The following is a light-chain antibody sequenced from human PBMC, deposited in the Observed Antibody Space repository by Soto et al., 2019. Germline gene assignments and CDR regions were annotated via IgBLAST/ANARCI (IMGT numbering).Light chain of an antibody. V-gene: IGLV2-8*01. CDR3: LSYAGSTNYV. J-gene: IGLJ1*01. Sequence: ALAQPPSASGSPGQSVSISCTGTSRDVGGNNYVSWYQQHPGKAPKLMIYEVSKRPSGVPDRFSGSKSGNTASLTVSGLQAEDEADYFCLSYAGSTNYVFGTGTKVTVL. CDR2: EVS. CDR1: SRDVGGNNY.